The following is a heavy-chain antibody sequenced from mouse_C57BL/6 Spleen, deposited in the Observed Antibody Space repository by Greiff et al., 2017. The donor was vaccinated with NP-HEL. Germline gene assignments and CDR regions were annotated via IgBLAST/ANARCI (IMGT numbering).Heavy chain of an antibody. Sequence: VQLQQPGAELVRPGSSVKLSCKASGYTFTSYWMDWVKQRPGQGLEWIGNIYPSDSETHYNQKFKDKATLTVDKSSSTAYIRPSSLTTEDSAVYDCAIDDYGSSYEGDYAMDYWGQGTSVTVSS. CDR1: GYTFTSYW. V-gene: IGHV1-61*01. D-gene: IGHD1-1*01. CDR3: AIDDYGSSYEGDYAMDY. CDR2: IYPSDSET. J-gene: IGHJ4*01.